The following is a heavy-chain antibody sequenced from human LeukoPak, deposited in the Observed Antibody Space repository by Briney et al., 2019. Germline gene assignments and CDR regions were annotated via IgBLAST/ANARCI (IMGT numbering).Heavy chain of an antibody. CDR1: GFTFSSYA. J-gene: IGHJ4*02. CDR2: ISGSGDNT. D-gene: IGHD2-21*02. CDR3: ANLRLLGFDS. V-gene: IGHV3-23*01. Sequence: GGSLRLSCAVSGFTFSSYAMTWVRQAPGKGLEWVSAISGSGDNTYYADSVKGRFTISRDNSKNTLYLQMNSLRAEDTAVYYCANLRLLGFDSWGQGTLVTVSS.